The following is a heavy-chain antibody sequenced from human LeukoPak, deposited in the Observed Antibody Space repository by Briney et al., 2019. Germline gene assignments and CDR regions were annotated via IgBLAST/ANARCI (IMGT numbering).Heavy chain of an antibody. V-gene: IGHV1-8*01. Sequence: ASVKVSCKASGYTFTSYDINWVRQATGQGLEWMGWMNPNSGNTGYAQKFQGRVTMTRNTSISTAYMELSSLRSEDTAVYYCARQDKALLWFGELLRPPSDLKYNWFDPWGQGTLVTVSS. J-gene: IGHJ5*02. D-gene: IGHD3-10*01. CDR3: ARQDKALLWFGELLRPPSDLKYNWFDP. CDR1: GYTFTSYD. CDR2: MNPNSGNT.